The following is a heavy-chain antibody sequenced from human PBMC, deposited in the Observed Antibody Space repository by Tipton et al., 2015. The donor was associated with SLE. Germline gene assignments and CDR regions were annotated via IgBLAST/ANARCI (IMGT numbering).Heavy chain of an antibody. J-gene: IGHJ4*02. CDR1: GGSFSDYY. CDR2: RCYTGST. Sequence: TLSLTCAVSGGSFSDYYWTWVRQSPGRGLEWIGSRCYTGSTYYNPSLESRVTMSVDASKNQFSLRLSSVTAADTAIYYCARPQARRGPFDSWGQGTLVTVSS. CDR3: ARPQARRGPFDS. D-gene: IGHD3-10*01. V-gene: IGHV4-34*01.